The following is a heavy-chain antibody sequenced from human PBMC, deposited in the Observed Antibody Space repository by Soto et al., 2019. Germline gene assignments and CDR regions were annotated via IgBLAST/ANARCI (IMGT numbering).Heavy chain of an antibody. Sequence: QVQLQESGPGLVKPSQTLSLTCTVSGGSISSGDYYWSWIRQPPGKGLEWIGSIYYSGSTYYNPCLKSRVTISVDTSKNQFSQKLNSVTAAETAVYYCASRHSSPYFDYWGQGTLVTVSS. CDR3: ASRHSSPYFDY. CDR2: IYYSGST. V-gene: IGHV4-30-4*01. CDR1: GGSISSGDYY. J-gene: IGHJ4*02. D-gene: IGHD6-13*01.